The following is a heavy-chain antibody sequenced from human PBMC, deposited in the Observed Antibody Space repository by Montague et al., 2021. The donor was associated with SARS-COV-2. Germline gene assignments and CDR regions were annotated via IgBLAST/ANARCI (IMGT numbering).Heavy chain of an antibody. D-gene: IGHD5-24*01. Sequence: SETLSLPCTVSGGSINSNYWSWIRQPPGKGLEWIGNVYYSGSTNYNPSLKSRVTISVDTSKNQFSLKLSSVTAADTAVYYCARVFPRWLRVDLYLDYGGKGTLVTVSS. CDR3: ARVFPRWLRVDLYLDY. CDR2: VYYSGST. V-gene: IGHV4-59*01. J-gene: IGHJ4*02. CDR1: GGSINSNY.